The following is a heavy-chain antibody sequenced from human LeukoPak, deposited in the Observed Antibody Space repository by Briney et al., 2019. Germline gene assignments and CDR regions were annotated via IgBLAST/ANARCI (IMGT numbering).Heavy chain of an antibody. J-gene: IGHJ5*02. V-gene: IGHV4-38-2*02. CDR3: ARTHYYGSGSYPLNWFDP. CDR2: IYHSGST. Sequence: SETLSLTCSVSGGSISNNYWGWIRQPPGKGLEWIGSIYHSGSTYYNPSLKSRVTISVDTSKNQFSLKLSSVTAADTAVYYCARTHYYGSGSYPLNWFDPWGQGTLVTVSS. D-gene: IGHD3-10*01. CDR1: GGSISNNY.